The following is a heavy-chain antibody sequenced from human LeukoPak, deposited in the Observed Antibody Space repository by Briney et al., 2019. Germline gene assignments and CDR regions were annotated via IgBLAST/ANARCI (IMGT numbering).Heavy chain of an antibody. J-gene: IGHJ4*02. Sequence: SETLSLTCTVSGGSISSYYWSWIRQSPGKGLEWIGYIHFSGTTNYNPSLKSRLTITIDTSRNQFSLKLSSVTAADTAIYYCVSGGSYLTKWGQGTLVTVSS. CDR2: IHFSGTT. CDR1: GGSISSYY. CDR3: VSGGSYLTK. V-gene: IGHV4-59*01. D-gene: IGHD3-10*01.